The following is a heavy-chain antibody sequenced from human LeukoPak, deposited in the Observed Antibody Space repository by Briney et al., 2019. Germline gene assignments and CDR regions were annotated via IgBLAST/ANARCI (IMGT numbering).Heavy chain of an antibody. CDR3: ARVRDGYKDYYFDY. CDR1: GFTVSSNY. J-gene: IGHJ4*02. CDR2: IYSGGST. Sequence: PGGSLRLSCTVSGFTVSSNYMSWVRQAPGKGLEWVSVIYSGGSTYYADSVKGRFTISRDNSKNTLYLQMNSLRAEDTAVYYCARVRDGYKDYYFDYWGQGTLVTVSS. D-gene: IGHD5-24*01. V-gene: IGHV3-53*01.